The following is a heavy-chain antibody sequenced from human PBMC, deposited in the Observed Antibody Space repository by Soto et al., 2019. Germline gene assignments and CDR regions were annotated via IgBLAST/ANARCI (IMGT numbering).Heavy chain of an antibody. V-gene: IGHV3-23*01. D-gene: IGHD3-10*01. CDR2: ISGSGGST. CDR3: AKALDYYGSGSYFDAFDI. J-gene: IGHJ3*02. Sequence: GGSLRLSCAASGFTFSSYAMSWVRQAPGKGLEWVSAISGSGGSTYYADSVKGRFTISRDNSKNTLYLQMNSLRAEDTAVYYCAKALDYYGSGSYFDAFDIWGQGTMVTVSS. CDR1: GFTFSSYA.